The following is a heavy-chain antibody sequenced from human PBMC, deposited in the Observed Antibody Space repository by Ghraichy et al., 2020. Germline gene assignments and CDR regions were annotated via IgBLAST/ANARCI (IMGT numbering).Heavy chain of an antibody. CDR3: ARGVYYAILAGYYDNWFDP. J-gene: IGHJ5*02. V-gene: IGHV4-4*07. Sequence: SETLSLTCTVSGGSISSYYWSWIRQPAGKGLEWIGRIYSSGSTNYNPSLKSRVTMSVDSSKNQFSLKLSSVTAADTAVYYCARGVYYAILAGYYDNWFDPWAQGTLVTVSS. CDR2: IYSSGST. CDR1: GGSISSYY. D-gene: IGHD3-9*01.